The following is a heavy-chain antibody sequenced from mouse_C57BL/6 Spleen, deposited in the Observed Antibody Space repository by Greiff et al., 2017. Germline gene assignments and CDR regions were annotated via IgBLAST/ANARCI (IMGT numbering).Heavy chain of an antibody. D-gene: IGHD1-1*01. CDR2: ISSGSSTI. V-gene: IGHV5-17*01. CDR3: ARRYGSSPYYAMDY. Sequence: EVKLMESGGGLVKPGGSLKLSCAASGFTFCDYGMHWVRQAPEKGLEWVAYISSGSSTIYYADTVKGRFTISRDNAKNTLFLQMTSLRSEDTAMYYCARRYGSSPYYAMDYWGQGTSVTVSS. J-gene: IGHJ4*01. CDR1: GFTFCDYG.